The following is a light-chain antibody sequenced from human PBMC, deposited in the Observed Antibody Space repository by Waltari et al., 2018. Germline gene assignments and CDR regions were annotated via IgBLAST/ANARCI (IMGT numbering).Light chain of an antibody. Sequence: ERVMTQSPAILSVSPGERATLSCRASQSVSSNLAWYQQKPGQAPRLLIYGASTRATGIPARFSGSGSGTEFTLTISSLQSEDSAVYYCLQYHDWLPIPFGQGTRLEIK. J-gene: IGKJ5*01. CDR1: QSVSSN. CDR2: GAS. V-gene: IGKV3-15*01. CDR3: LQYHDWLPIP.